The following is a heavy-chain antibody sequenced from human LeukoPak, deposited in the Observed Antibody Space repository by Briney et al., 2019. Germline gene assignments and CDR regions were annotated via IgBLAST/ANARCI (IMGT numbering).Heavy chain of an antibody. J-gene: IGHJ4*02. V-gene: IGHV3-23*01. CDR2: ISGSGGST. CDR3: AKDGGFGVGYFDY. Sequence: PGVSLRLSCPASGFSFSTYAMNWVRQAPGKGLRWVSTISGSGGSTYYADSVKGRFSIFRDNSKNTLYLQMNSLRAEDTAVYHCAKDGGFGVGYFDYWGQGILVTISS. CDR1: GFSFSTYA. D-gene: IGHD3-16*01.